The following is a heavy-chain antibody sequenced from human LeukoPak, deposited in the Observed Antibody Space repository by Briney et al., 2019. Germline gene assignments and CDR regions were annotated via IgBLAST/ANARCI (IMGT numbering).Heavy chain of an antibody. V-gene: IGHV3-23*01. D-gene: IGHD4-23*01. Sequence: PGGSLTLYCAASGFTFSTYAMGWVRQAPGEGLRWVSSISGNGVTTYYADSVKGRFTISRDNSKNTLYLQMNSLRAEDTALYYCAKALYGGNTVWGQGTLVTVSS. J-gene: IGHJ4*02. CDR2: ISGNGVTT. CDR3: AKALYGGNTV. CDR1: GFTFSTYA.